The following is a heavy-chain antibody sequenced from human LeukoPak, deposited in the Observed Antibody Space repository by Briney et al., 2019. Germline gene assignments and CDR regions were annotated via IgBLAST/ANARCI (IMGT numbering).Heavy chain of an antibody. V-gene: IGHV3-53*01. J-gene: IGHJ4*02. Sequence: PGGSLRLSCAASGFIVSSSYMGWVRQAPGKGLEWVSYIYSDGRTFYADSEKGRFTTSRDSSKNTLDFQMNSLRAEDTAVYYCARAFDHHFDYWGQGTLVTVSS. CDR3: ARAFDHHFDY. CDR2: IYSDGRT. D-gene: IGHD3-16*01. CDR1: GFIVSSSY.